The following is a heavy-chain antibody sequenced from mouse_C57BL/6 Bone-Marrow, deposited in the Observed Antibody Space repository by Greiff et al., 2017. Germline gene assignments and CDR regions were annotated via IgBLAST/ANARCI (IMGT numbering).Heavy chain of an antibody. CDR2: IYPGDGDT. V-gene: IGHV1-82*01. Sequence: QVQLQQSGPELVKPGASVKISCKASGYAFSSSWMNWVKQRPGKGLEWIGRIYPGDGDTNYNGKFKGKATLTADKSSSTAYMQLSSLTSEDSAVYFCARWGWGNYYWGQGTTLTVSS. J-gene: IGHJ2*01. D-gene: IGHD2-1*01. CDR3: ARWGWGNYY. CDR1: GYAFSSSW.